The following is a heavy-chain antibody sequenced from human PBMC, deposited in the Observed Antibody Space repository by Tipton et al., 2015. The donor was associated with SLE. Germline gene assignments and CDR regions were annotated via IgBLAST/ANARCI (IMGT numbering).Heavy chain of an antibody. CDR2: INHSGRS. Sequence: TLSLTCAASGGSFIDYYWTWIRQPPGRGLEWIGEINHSGRSKHNPSFKSRITISVDTSKKQFSLRLSSVTAADTGVYYCARLEGGLYFYGSERNTDFWGKGTTVTVSS. V-gene: IGHV4-34*01. CDR1: GGSFIDYY. CDR3: ARLEGGLYFYGSERNTDF. J-gene: IGHJ6*03. D-gene: IGHD3-10*01.